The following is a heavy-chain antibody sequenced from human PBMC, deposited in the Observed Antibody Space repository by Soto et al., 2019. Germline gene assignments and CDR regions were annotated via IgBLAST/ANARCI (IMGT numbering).Heavy chain of an antibody. Sequence: ESGGGLVKPGGSLRLSCAASGFTFSDYYMSWIRQAPGKGLEWVSYISSSSSYTNYADSVKGRFTISRDNAKNSLYLQMNSLRAEDTAVYYCARNLVLMVYGPFDYWGQGTMVTVSS. CDR2: ISSSSSYT. D-gene: IGHD2-8*01. CDR1: GFTFSDYY. CDR3: ARNLVLMVYGPFDY. J-gene: IGHJ4*03. V-gene: IGHV3-11*06.